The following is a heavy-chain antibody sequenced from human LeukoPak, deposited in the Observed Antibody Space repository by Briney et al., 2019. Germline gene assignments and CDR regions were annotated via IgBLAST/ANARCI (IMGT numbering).Heavy chain of an antibody. Sequence: SETLSLTCTVSGGSISSYYWSWIRQPPGKGLEWIGYIYYRGSTNYNPSLKSRVTISVDTSKNQFSLKLSSVTAADTAVYYCARRSSSGWYGGYFDYWGQGTLVTVSS. CDR2: IYYRGST. V-gene: IGHV4-59*08. CDR3: ARRSSSGWYGGYFDY. J-gene: IGHJ4*02. D-gene: IGHD6-19*01. CDR1: GGSISSYY.